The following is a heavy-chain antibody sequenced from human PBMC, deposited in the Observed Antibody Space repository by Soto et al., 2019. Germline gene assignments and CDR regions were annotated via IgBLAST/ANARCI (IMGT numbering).Heavy chain of an antibody. CDR1: GYSFTSYW. D-gene: IGHD3-10*01. V-gene: IGHV5-51*01. Sequence: PGESLKISCKGSGYSFTSYWISWVRQMPGKGLEWMGIIYPGDSDTRYSPSFQGQVTISADKSISTAYLQWSSLKASDTAMYYCARNPRWFGELQNWFDPWGQGTLVTVSS. CDR2: IYPGDSDT. J-gene: IGHJ5*02. CDR3: ARNPRWFGELQNWFDP.